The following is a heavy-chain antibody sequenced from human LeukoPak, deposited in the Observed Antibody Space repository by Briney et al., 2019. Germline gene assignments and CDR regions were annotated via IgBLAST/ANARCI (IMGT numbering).Heavy chain of an antibody. CDR2: NSPSGDIT. J-gene: IGHJ6*03. CDR3: ASHCTNGVCYNYYYYYYMDV. V-gene: IGHV3-23*01. Sequence: GGSLRLFCAASGDTFSDYYMSWIRQAPGRGLEWVSGNSPSGDITYYADSVKGRFTISRDNSKNTVYLQMDSLRFEDAAVYYCASHCTNGVCYNYYYYYYMDVWGKGTTVTVSS. D-gene: IGHD2-8*01. CDR1: GDTFSDYY.